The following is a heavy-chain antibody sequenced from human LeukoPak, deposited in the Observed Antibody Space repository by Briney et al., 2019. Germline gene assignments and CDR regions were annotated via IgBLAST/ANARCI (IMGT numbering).Heavy chain of an antibody. D-gene: IGHD3-22*01. J-gene: IGHJ4*02. CDR2: IKSKTDGGTT. CDR1: GFTFSNAW. Sequence: GGSLRLSCAASGFTFSNAWMSWVRQAPGKGLEWVGRIKSKTDGGTTDYAARVKGRFTISRDDSKNTLYRQMNSLKTEDTAVYYCTTDFGYYDSSGYYYFDYWGQGTLVTVSS. V-gene: IGHV3-15*01. CDR3: TTDFGYYDSSGYYYFDY.